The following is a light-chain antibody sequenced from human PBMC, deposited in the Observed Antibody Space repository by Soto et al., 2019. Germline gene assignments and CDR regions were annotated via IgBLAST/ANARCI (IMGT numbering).Light chain of an antibody. J-gene: IGKJ1*01. CDR1: QSVSSSH. Sequence: EIVLTQSPGTLCLSPGERATLSCRVSQSVSSSHLTWYQQKPGQAPRLLIYGASSRATGIPDRFSGSGSGTDFTLTISRLEPEDFAVYYCQQYGSSPWTFGQGTKVEIK. CDR3: QQYGSSPWT. V-gene: IGKV3-20*01. CDR2: GAS.